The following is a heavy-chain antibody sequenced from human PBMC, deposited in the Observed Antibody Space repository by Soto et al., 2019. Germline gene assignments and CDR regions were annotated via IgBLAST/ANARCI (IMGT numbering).Heavy chain of an antibody. CDR2: ISAYNGNT. D-gene: IGHD6-6*01. Sequence: ASVKVSCKASGYTFTSYGISWVRQAPGQGLEWMGWISAYNGNTNHAQKLQGRVTMTTDTSTSTAYMELRSLRSDDTAVYYCARDHRYSSSSETRSYYYYYGMDVWGQGTTVTVSS. CDR3: ARDHRYSSSSETRSYYYYYGMDV. J-gene: IGHJ6*02. V-gene: IGHV1-18*01. CDR1: GYTFTSYG.